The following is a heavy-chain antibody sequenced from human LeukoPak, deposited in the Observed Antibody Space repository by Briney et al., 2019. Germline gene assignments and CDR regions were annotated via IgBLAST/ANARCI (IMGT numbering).Heavy chain of an antibody. D-gene: IGHD2-2*01. J-gene: IGHJ3*02. Sequence: GGSLRLSCAASGFTFSDYTMNWVRLAPGKGLEWVSYISSSSSTIYYADSVKGRFTISRDNAKNSLYLQMNSLRAEDTAVYYCARDWSGFEYCSSTSCQDAFDIWGQGTMVTVSS. CDR3: ARDWSGFEYCSSTSCQDAFDI. CDR2: ISSSSSTI. CDR1: GFTFSDYT. V-gene: IGHV3-48*01.